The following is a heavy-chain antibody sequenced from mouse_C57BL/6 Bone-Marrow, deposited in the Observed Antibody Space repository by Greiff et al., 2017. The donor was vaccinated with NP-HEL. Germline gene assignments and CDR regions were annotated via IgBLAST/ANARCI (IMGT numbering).Heavy chain of an antibody. CDR1: GYSITSDY. D-gene: IGHD2-2*01. CDR2: ISYSGST. CDR3: ARAPLWLRRNYYAMDY. Sequence: VQLKESGPGLAKPSQTLSLTCSVTGYSITSDYWNWIRKFPGNKLEYMGYISYSGSTYYNPSLKSRISITRDTSKNQYYLQLNSVTTEDTATYYGARAPLWLRRNYYAMDYWGQGTSVTVSS. V-gene: IGHV3-8*01. J-gene: IGHJ4*01.